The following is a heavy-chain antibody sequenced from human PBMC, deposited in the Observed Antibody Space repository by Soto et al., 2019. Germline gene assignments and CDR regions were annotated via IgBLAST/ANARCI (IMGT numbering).Heavy chain of an antibody. CDR2: IYYSGST. Sequence: SEILSLTCTVSGGSIISYYGSWIRKPPGTGQEWIRYIYYSGSTNYNPSLKRRVTISVDTSKHQFSLKLSSVTAADTAVYYCASGPCGGDCQLSGGSDAFDIWGQGTMVTVSS. J-gene: IGHJ3*02. V-gene: IGHV4-59*01. CDR1: GGSIISYY. CDR3: ASGPCGGDCQLSGGSDAFDI. D-gene: IGHD2-21*02.